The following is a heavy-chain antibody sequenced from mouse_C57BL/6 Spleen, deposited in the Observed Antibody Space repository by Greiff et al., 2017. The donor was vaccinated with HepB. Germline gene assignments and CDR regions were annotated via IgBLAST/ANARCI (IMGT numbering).Heavy chain of an antibody. CDR3: TRYYYGNDDFDY. CDR1: GYTFTDYD. V-gene: IGHV1-15*01. CDR2: IDPETGGT. J-gene: IGHJ2*01. D-gene: IGHD2-2*01. Sequence: QVHVKQSGAELVRPGASVTLSCKASGYTFTDYDMHWVKQTPVHGLEWIGAIDPETGGTAYTQKFKGKAILTADKSSSTAYLELRSLTSEDSAVYYCTRYYYGNDDFDYWGQGTTLTVSS.